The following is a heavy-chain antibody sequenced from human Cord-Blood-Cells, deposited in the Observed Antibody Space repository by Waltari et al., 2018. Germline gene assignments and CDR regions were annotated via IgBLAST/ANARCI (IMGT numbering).Heavy chain of an antibody. J-gene: IGHJ2*01. CDR3: ARDPDYDYVWGSYRYWYFDL. V-gene: IGHV4-4*02. CDR2: IYHSGST. CDR1: GGSISSSNW. D-gene: IGHD3-16*02. Sequence: QVQLQESGPGLVKPSGTLSLTCAVSGGSISSSNWWSWVRQPPGKGLAWIGEIYHSGSTNSNPSLKSRVTISVDKSKNQFSLKLSSVTAADTAVYYCARDPDYDYVWGSYRYWYFDLWGRGTLVTVSS.